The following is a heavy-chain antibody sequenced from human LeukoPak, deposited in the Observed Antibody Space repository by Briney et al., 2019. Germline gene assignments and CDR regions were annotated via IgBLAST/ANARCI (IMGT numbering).Heavy chain of an antibody. V-gene: IGHV3-48*04. CDR1: GFTFSSYS. J-gene: IGHJ4*02. D-gene: IGHD6-6*01. CDR3: ARSYSSSSGTAWDN. CDR2: ISSSGSTI. Sequence: GGSLRLSCAASGFTFSSYSMNWVRQAPGKGLEWVSYISSSGSTIYCADSVKGRFTISRDNADNSLYLQMNSLRGEDTAMYYCARSYSSSSGTAWDNWGQGTLVTVSS.